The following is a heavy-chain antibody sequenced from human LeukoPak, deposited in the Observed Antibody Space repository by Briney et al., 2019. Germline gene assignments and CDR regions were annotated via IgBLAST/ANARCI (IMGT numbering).Heavy chain of an antibody. Sequence: GGSLRLSCAASGFTFSSYGMHWVRQAPGKGLEWVAFIRYDGSNKYYADSVKGRFTISRDNSKNTLYLQMNGLRAEDTAVYYCAKGPITMIVVVMTYFDYWGQGTLVTVSS. CDR3: AKGPITMIVVVMTYFDY. J-gene: IGHJ4*02. CDR2: IRYDGSNK. CDR1: GFTFSSYG. V-gene: IGHV3-30*02. D-gene: IGHD3-22*01.